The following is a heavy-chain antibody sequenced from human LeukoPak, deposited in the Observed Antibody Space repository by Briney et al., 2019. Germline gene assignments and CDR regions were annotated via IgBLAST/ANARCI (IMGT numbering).Heavy chain of an antibody. Sequence: ASEKVSCKASGYTFTSYGISWVRQAPGQGLEWMGWISAYNGNTNYAQKLQGRVTMTTDTSTSTAYMELRSLKSDDTAVYYCARPWELGWFDPWGQGTLVTVSS. V-gene: IGHV1-18*01. CDR3: ARPWELGWFDP. CDR2: ISAYNGNT. CDR1: GYTFTSYG. J-gene: IGHJ5*02. D-gene: IGHD1-26*01.